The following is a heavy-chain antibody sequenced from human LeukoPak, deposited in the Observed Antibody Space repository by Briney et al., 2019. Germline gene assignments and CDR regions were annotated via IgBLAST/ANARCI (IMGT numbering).Heavy chain of an antibody. CDR1: GFTFSSYW. CDR2: IKQDGSEK. Sequence: GGPLRLSCAASGFTFSSYWMSWVRQAPGKGLAWVANIKQDGSEKYYVDSVKGRFTISRDNAKNSLYLQMNSLRAEDTAVYYCAREDYDYVWGSYRPKPSYFDYWGQGTLVTVSS. D-gene: IGHD3-16*02. J-gene: IGHJ4*02. V-gene: IGHV3-7*01. CDR3: AREDYDYVWGSYRPKPSYFDY.